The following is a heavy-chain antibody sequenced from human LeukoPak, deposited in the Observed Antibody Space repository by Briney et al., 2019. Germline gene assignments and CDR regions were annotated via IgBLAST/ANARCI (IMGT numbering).Heavy chain of an antibody. J-gene: IGHJ5*02. D-gene: IGHD2-2*02. Sequence: ASVNVSCKASGYTFTGYYMHWVRQAPGQGLEWMGWINPNSGGTNYAQKFQGRVTMTRDTSISTAYMELSRLRSDDTAVYYCARDSFEDCSSTSCYTVWFDPWGQGTLVTVSS. V-gene: IGHV1-2*02. CDR3: ARDSFEDCSSTSCYTVWFDP. CDR2: INPNSGGT. CDR1: GYTFTGYY.